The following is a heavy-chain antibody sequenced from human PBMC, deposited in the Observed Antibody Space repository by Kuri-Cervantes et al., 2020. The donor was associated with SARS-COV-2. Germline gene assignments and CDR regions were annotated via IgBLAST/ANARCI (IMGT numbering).Heavy chain of an antibody. CDR2: ISGDNGDT. Sequence: ASVKVSCKASGYTFTSYGIIWVRQAPGQGLEWVGWISGDNGDTNYAQKFQGRVTITKDTSTSTAYMELRSLRSDDTAVYFCAGDYDSSAYFHSDAFDIWGQGTMVTVSS. CDR3: AGDYDSSAYFHSDAFDI. J-gene: IGHJ3*02. D-gene: IGHD3-22*01. V-gene: IGHV1-18*04. CDR1: GYTFTSYG.